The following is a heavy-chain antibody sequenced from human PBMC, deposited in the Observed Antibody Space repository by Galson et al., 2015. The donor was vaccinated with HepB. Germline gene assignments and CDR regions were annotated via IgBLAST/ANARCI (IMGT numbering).Heavy chain of an antibody. CDR2: IWYDGSNK. Sequence: SLRLSCAASGFTFSRYGMHWVRQAPGKGLEWVAVIWYDGSNKYYADSVKGRFTISRDNSKNTLYLQMNSLRAEDTAVYYCARGYCSSTSCYPHHYYYYGMDVWGQGTTVTVSS. J-gene: IGHJ6*02. D-gene: IGHD2-2*01. CDR3: ARGYCSSTSCYPHHYYYYGMDV. CDR1: GFTFSRYG. V-gene: IGHV3-33*01.